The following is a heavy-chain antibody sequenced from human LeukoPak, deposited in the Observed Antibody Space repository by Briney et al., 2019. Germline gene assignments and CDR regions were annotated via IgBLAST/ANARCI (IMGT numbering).Heavy chain of an antibody. V-gene: IGHV3-21*01. CDR2: ISSSSSYI. CDR1: GFTFSSYS. J-gene: IGHJ6*02. D-gene: IGHD2-2*01. Sequence: PGGSLRLSCAASGFTFSSYSMNWVRQAPGKGLEWVSSISSSSSYIYYADSVKGRFTISRDNAKNSLYLQMNSPRAEDTAVYYCAGSIVVVPAAPNYYYYGMDVWGQGTTVTVSS. CDR3: AGSIVVVPAAPNYYYYGMDV.